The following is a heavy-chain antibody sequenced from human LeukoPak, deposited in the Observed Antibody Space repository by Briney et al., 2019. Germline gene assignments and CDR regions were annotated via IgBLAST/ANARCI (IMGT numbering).Heavy chain of an antibody. D-gene: IGHD3-22*01. CDR1: GYSISSGYY. Sequence: SETLSLTCTVSGYSISSGYYWGWIRQPPGKGLEWIGSIYHSGSTYYNPSLKSRVTISVDTSKNQFSLKLSSVTAADTAVYYCARDAPYYYDSSGSNNWFDPWGQGTLVTVSS. V-gene: IGHV4-38-2*02. CDR3: ARDAPYYYDSSGSNNWFDP. CDR2: IYHSGST. J-gene: IGHJ5*02.